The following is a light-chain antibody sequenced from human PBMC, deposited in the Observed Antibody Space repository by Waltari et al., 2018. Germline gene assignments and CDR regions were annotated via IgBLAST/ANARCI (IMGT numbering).Light chain of an antibody. CDR3: QQRGNSPTT. J-gene: IGKJ5*01. CDR2: DAS. CDR1: QSVARY. V-gene: IGKV3-11*01. Sequence: EIVLTQSPATLSLSQGARATLSCRASQSVARYLAWYQQKPGQAPRLLIYDASNRATGIPARFSGSGSGTDFTLTISGLEADDFAVYFCQQRGNSPTTFGQGTRLEI.